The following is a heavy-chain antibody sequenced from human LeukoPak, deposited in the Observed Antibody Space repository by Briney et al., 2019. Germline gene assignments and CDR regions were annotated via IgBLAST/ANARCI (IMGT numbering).Heavy chain of an antibody. CDR1: GYTFTRYA. V-gene: IGHV7-4-1*02. D-gene: IGHD3-16*02. CDR2: INPNTGNP. J-gene: IGHJ4*02. Sequence: GASVKVSCKASGYTFTRYAMNWVRQAPGQGLEWMGWINPNTGNPTYAQGFTGRFVISLDTSVSTAYLQISSLKAEDTAVYYCARAYQPLGELSLPDYWGQGTLVTVSS. CDR3: ARAYQPLGELSLPDY.